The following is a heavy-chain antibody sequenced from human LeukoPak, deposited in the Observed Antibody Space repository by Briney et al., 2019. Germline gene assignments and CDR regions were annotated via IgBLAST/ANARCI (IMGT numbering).Heavy chain of an antibody. J-gene: IGHJ4*02. CDR1: GYTFTSYD. CDR2: INPNSGGT. V-gene: IGHV1-2*02. D-gene: IGHD4-17*01. Sequence: GASVKVSCKASGYTFTSYDINWVRQAPGQGLEWMGWINPNSGGTNYAQKFQGRVTMTRDTSISTAYMELSRLRSDDTAVYYCARGGYYGDYDYWGQGTLVTVSS. CDR3: ARGGYYGDYDY.